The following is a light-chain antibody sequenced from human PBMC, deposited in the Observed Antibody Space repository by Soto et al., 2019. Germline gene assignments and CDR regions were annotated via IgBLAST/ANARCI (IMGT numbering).Light chain of an antibody. Sequence: QSALTQPRSVSGSPGQSVTISCTGTSGDVCAYNYISWYQQHPGKAPKFLIYDVNKRPSGVPDRFFGSKSGNTASLTISGLQPEDEADYYCCSYADTDTYLVGPGTKLTAL. CDR3: CSYADTDTYL. V-gene: IGLV2-11*01. CDR2: DVN. J-gene: IGLJ1*01. CDR1: SGDVCAYNY.